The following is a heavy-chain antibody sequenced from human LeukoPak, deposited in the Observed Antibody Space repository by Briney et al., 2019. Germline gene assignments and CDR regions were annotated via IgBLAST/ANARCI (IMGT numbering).Heavy chain of an antibody. Sequence: PSETLSLTCTVSGGSISSYYCSWIRQPPGKGLEWIGYIYYSGSTNSNPSLKSRVTISVDTSKNQFSLKLSSVTAADTAVYYCARAGISGYDFNYYYYMDVWGKGTTVTVSS. D-gene: IGHD5-12*01. CDR3: ARAGISGYDFNYYYYMDV. V-gene: IGHV4-59*01. CDR2: IYYSGST. CDR1: GGSISSYY. J-gene: IGHJ6*03.